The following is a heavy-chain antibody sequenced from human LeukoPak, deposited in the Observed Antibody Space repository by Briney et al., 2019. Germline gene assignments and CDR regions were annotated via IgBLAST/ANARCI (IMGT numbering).Heavy chain of an antibody. CDR3: ARGKYNSGSTANFDY. Sequence: PGGSLRLSCAASGFTFSNYAMTWVRQAPGKGLEWVSSLSGSGGSTYYADSVKGRFTISRDNSQNTLDLQMNSLRAEDTAAYYCARGKYNSGSTANFDYWGQGTLVTVSS. CDR2: LSGSGGST. D-gene: IGHD1-1*01. CDR1: GFTFSNYA. J-gene: IGHJ4*02. V-gene: IGHV3-23*01.